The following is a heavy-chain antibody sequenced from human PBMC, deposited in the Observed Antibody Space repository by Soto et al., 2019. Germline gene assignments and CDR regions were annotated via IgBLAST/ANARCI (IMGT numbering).Heavy chain of an antibody. Sequence: QVQLVESGGGVVQPGASLRLSCVGSGFTFRSYVIHWVRQAPGKGLEWVALTSYEGSNKYYEDSVKGRFTISRDNSRNTVDLHMASRSLEDTALYFCARWGTTGGLVVWGQGTLVSVSS. CDR1: GFTFRSYV. J-gene: IGHJ4*02. CDR3: ARWGTTGGLVV. CDR2: TSYEGSNK. V-gene: IGHV3-30*19. D-gene: IGHD3-16*01.